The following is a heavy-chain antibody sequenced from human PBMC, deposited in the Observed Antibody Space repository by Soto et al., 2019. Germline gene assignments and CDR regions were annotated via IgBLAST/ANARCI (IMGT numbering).Heavy chain of an antibody. D-gene: IGHD2-15*01. CDR2: TYHSGST. Sequence: QLQLQDSGSGLVKPSQTLSLTCADPGGSITSRGYSWSWIRQPPRKCLEWIANTYHSGSTYYNPSVPGRVTISLNRSTNQFYLDLCSVTAPGTAVHYCARVVLVPAICWDSFDSWGQGTLVTVSS. CDR1: GGSITSRGYS. J-gene: IGHJ5*01. V-gene: IGHV4-30-2*01. CDR3: ARVVLVPAICWDSFDS.